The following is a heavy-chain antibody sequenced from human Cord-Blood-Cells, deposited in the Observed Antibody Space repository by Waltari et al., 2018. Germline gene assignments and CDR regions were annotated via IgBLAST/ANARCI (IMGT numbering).Heavy chain of an antibody. J-gene: IGHJ6*03. CDR3: ARGLGSSSWYYYYYYMDV. CDR2: IIPIFGTA. V-gene: IGHV1-69*01. CDR1: GGTFSSYA. D-gene: IGHD6-13*01. Sequence: QVQLVQSGAEVKKPGSSVKVSCKASGGTFSSYAISWVRQAPGQGLEWMGGIIPIFGTANYAQKFQGRVTITADESTSTAYMELSSLRSEDTAVYYCARGLGSSSWYYYYYYMDVWGKGTTVTVSS.